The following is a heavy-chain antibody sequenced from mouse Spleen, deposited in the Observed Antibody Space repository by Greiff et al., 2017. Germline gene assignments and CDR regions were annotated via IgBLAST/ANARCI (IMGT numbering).Heavy chain of an antibody. J-gene: IGHJ2*01. CDR1: GFTFSDYY. CDR2: INYDGSST. CDR3: AREGELLFDY. V-gene: IGHV5-16*01. Sequence: DVKLVESEGGLVQPGSSMKLSCTASGFTFSDYYMAWVRQVPEKGLEWVANINYDGSSTYYLDSLKSRFIISRDNAKNILYLQMSSLKSEDTATYYCAREGELLFDYWGQGTTLTVSS.